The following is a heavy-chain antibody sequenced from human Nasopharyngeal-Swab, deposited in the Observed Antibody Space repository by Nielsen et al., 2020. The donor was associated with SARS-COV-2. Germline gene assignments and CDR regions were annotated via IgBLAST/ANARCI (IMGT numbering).Heavy chain of an antibody. D-gene: IGHD3-3*01. V-gene: IGHV4-59*01. CDR3: ARILTIFGVVASYYFDY. J-gene: IGHJ4*02. Sequence: SETLSLTCTVSGGSISRYYWSWIRQPPGKGLKWIGYIYYSGSTNYNPSLKSRVTISVDTSKNQFSLKLSSVTAADTAVYYCARILTIFGVVASYYFDYWGQGTLVTVSS. CDR2: IYYSGST. CDR1: GGSISRYY.